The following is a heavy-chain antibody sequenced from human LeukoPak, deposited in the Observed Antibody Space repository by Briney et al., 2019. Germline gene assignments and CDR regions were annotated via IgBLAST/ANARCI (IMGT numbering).Heavy chain of an antibody. J-gene: IGHJ4*02. D-gene: IGHD1-26*01. CDR2: INPNSGGT. CDR1: GYTFTGYY. Sequence: ASVKVSCKASGYTFTGYYMHWVRQAPGQGLEWMGWINPNSGGTNYAQKFQGWVTMTRDTSISTAYMELSRLRSDDTAVYYCARGGSGSYYYFDYWGQGTLVTVSS. V-gene: IGHV1-2*04. CDR3: ARGGSGSYYYFDY.